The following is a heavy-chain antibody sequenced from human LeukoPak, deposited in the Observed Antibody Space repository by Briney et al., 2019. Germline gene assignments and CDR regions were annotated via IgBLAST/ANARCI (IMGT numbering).Heavy chain of an antibody. CDR2: IYYSGST. CDR1: GGSISSSSYY. Sequence: SETLSLTCTVSGGSISSSSYYWGWIRQPPGKGLEWIGSIYYSGSTYYNPSLKSRVTISVDTSKNQFSLKLSSVTAADTAVYYCATPPTVTRNYWGQGTLVTVSS. D-gene: IGHD4-17*01. J-gene: IGHJ4*02. V-gene: IGHV4-39*07. CDR3: ATPPTVTRNY.